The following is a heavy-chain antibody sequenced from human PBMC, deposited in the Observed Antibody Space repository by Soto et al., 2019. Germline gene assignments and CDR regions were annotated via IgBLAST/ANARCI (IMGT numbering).Heavy chain of an antibody. V-gene: IGHV5-51*01. CDR1: GYNFANYW. CDR3: ARRYYYDSSGYYFDY. CDR2: IYPGDSDT. Sequence: RGESLKISCKGSGYNFANYWIGWVRQMPGKGLEWMGIIYPGDSDTRYSPSFQGQVTISADKSMSTAYLQWSSLKASDTAMYYCARRYYYDSSGYYFDYWGQGTLVTV. J-gene: IGHJ4*02. D-gene: IGHD3-22*01.